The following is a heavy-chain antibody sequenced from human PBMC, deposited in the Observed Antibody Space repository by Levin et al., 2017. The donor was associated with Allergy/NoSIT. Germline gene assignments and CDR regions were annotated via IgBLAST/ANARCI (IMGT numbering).Heavy chain of an antibody. CDR2: ISSSSSNI. CDR1: GFTFSSYS. V-gene: IGHV3-48*02. D-gene: IGHD6-13*01. CDR3: ARGGIAAAGTYYYYHGMDV. Sequence: GGSLRLSCAASGFTFSSYSMNWVRQAPGKGLEWVSYISSSSSNIYYADSVKGRFTISRDNAKNSLYLQMNSLRDEDTAVYYCARGGIAAAGTYYYYHGMDVWGQGTTVTVSS. J-gene: IGHJ6*02.